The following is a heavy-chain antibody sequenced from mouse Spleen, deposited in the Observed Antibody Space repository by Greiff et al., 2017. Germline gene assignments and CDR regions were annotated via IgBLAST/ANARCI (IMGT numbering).Heavy chain of an antibody. J-gene: IGHJ4*01. V-gene: IGHV1-55*01. CDR3: ARGGRDYAMDY. CDR1: GYTFTSYW. Sequence: QVQLQQSGAELVKPGASVKMSCKASGYTFTSYWITWVKQRPGQGLEWIGDIYPGSGSTNYNEKFKSKATLTVDTSSSTAYMQLSSLTSEDSAVYYCARGGRDYAMDYWGQGTSVTVSS. D-gene: IGHD3-3*01. CDR2: IYPGSGST.